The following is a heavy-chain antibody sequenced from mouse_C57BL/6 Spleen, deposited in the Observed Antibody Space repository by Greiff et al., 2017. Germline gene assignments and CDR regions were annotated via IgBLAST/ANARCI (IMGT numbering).Heavy chain of an antibody. Sequence: VQLQQSGPELVKPGASVKISCKASGYTFTDYYMNWVKQSHGKSLEWIGDINPNNGGTSYNQKFKGKATLTVDKSSSTAYMELRSLTSEDSAVYYCARLHYGSSLDYWGQGTTLTVSS. CDR2: INPNNGGT. D-gene: IGHD1-1*01. CDR1: GYTFTDYY. V-gene: IGHV1-26*01. J-gene: IGHJ2*01. CDR3: ARLHYGSSLDY.